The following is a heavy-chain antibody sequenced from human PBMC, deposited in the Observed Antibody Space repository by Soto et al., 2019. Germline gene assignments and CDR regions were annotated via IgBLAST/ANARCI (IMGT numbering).Heavy chain of an antibody. D-gene: IGHD6-19*01. CDR1: GGSISSGDSY. V-gene: IGHV4-30-4*08. CDR2: IYYSGST. Sequence: SETLSLTCSVSGGSISSGDSYWNWIRQPPGKGLEWIGHIYYSGSTYYNPSLKSRVTISVDTSKNQFSLKLSSVTAADTAVYYCARGPPRSSGWYLGYFDYWGQGTLVTVS. CDR3: ARGPPRSSGWYLGYFDY. J-gene: IGHJ4*02.